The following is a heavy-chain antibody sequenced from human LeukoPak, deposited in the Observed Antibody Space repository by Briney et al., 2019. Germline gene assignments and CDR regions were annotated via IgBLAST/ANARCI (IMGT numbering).Heavy chain of an antibody. CDR2: ISWNSGSI. Sequence: GGSLRLSCAAPGFTFDDYAMHWVRQAPGKGLEWVSGISWNSGSIGYADSVKGRFTISRDNAKNSLYLQMNSLRAEDMALYYCARDAGGFYDYWGQGTLVTVSS. D-gene: IGHD2-15*01. V-gene: IGHV3-9*03. J-gene: IGHJ4*02. CDR1: GFTFDDYA. CDR3: ARDAGGFYDY.